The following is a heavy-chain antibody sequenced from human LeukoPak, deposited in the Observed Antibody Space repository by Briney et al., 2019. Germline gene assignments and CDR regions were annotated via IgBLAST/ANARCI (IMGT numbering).Heavy chain of an antibody. Sequence: GGSLRLSCAASGFTFSSYWMSWVRQAPGKGLEWVANINQDGSEKYYVDSVRGGFAISRDNAKNSLYLQMNNLRAEDTAVYYCARIASPDHFDYWGQGTLVTVSS. J-gene: IGHJ4*02. V-gene: IGHV3-7*03. CDR3: ARIASPDHFDY. CDR1: GFTFSSYW. CDR2: INQDGSEK.